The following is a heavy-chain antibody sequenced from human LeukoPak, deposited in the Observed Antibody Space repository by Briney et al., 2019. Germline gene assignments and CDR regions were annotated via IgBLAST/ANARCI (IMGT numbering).Heavy chain of an antibody. CDR3: ARKPIVNSAWYYFDY. Sequence: PSETLSLTCSVSGGSVNSGTYYWSWIRRPPGKGLEWIGNIYYSGSAYYNPSLKSRVTMSVDTSKNQFSLKLSSVTAADTAVYYCARKPIVNSAWYYFDYWGQGTLVTVSS. CDR1: GGSVNSGTYY. V-gene: IGHV4-39*07. J-gene: IGHJ4*02. CDR2: IYYSGSA. D-gene: IGHD3-22*01.